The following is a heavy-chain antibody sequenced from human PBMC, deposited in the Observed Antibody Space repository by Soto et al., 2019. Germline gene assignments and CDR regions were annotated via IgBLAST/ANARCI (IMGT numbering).Heavy chain of an antibody. D-gene: IGHD3-3*01. CDR3: ARDGYYYDFWSEVYYYYMDA. J-gene: IGHJ6*03. Sequence: ASVKVSCKASGYTFTGYYMHWVRQAPGQGLEWMGWINPNSGGTNYAQKFQGWVTMTRDTSISTAYMELSRLRSDDTAVYYCARDGYYYDFWSEVYYYYMDAWGKGTTVTVSS. CDR2: INPNSGGT. CDR1: GYTFTGYY. V-gene: IGHV1-2*04.